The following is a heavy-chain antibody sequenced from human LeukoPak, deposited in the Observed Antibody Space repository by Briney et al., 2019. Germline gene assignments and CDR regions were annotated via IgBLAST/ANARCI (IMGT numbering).Heavy chain of an antibody. D-gene: IGHD4-23*01. CDR2: ISTYTGNP. Sequence: ASVKVSCKASGYTFTGYYMHWVRQAPGQGLEWMGWISTYTGNPTYAQGFTGRFVFSLDTSVSTAYLQISSLKAEDTAVYYCARDWAGGSTKNWFDSWGQGTLVNV. CDR3: ARDWAGGSTKNWFDS. CDR1: GYTFTGYY. J-gene: IGHJ5*01. V-gene: IGHV7-4-1*02.